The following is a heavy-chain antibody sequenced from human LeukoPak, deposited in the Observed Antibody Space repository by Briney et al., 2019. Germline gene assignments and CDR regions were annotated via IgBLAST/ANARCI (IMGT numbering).Heavy chain of an antibody. CDR3: AKDSVRSGGWFYFDN. D-gene: IGHD6-19*01. Sequence: PGGSLRLSCAASGFTLSSSWMSWVRHAPGKGLEWVSGISASGANTFYADSVKSRFTISRDNSKNMLYLQMSSLRAEDTGIYYCAKDSVRSGGWFYFDNWGQGTLVSVSS. V-gene: IGHV3-23*01. CDR1: GFTLSSSW. CDR2: ISASGANT. J-gene: IGHJ4*02.